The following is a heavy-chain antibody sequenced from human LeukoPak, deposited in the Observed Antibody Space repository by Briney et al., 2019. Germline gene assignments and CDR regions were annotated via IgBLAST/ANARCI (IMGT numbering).Heavy chain of an antibody. D-gene: IGHD3-22*01. CDR1: GFTFSSHA. CDR3: ARGGDYYERSGNYYGDY. CDR2: ISNDGSNK. Sequence: GGSLRLSCAASGFTFSSHAMHWVRQAPGKGLEWVAVISNDGSNKYYADSVKGRFTISRDNSKNTLYLQMNSLRAEDTAVYYCARGGDYYERSGNYYGDYWGQGTLVTVSS. V-gene: IGHV3-30-3*01. J-gene: IGHJ4*02.